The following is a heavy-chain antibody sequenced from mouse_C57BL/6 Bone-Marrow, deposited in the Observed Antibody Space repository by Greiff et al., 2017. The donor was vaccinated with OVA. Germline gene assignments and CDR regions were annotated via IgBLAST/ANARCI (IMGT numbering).Heavy chain of an antibody. CDR3: ARSTNYQSYFDY. D-gene: IGHD2-14*01. CDR2: LSSGSSTI. Sequence: EVQLVESGGGLVKPGGSLKLSCAASGFTFSDYGLHWVRQAPEKGLEWVAYLSSGSSTIYYADTVKGRFTISRDNAKNTLFLQMTSLRSEDTAMYYCARSTNYQSYFDYWGQGTTLTVSS. J-gene: IGHJ2*01. CDR1: GFTFSDYG. V-gene: IGHV5-17*01.